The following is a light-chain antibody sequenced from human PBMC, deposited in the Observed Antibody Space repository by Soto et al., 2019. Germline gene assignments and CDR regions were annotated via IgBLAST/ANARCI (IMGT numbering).Light chain of an antibody. V-gene: IGLV2-14*03. Sequence: TQPASLSGSPGPSITISCTGNNSDIGIYNYVSWYQQHPGRAPKLLIYGVSNRPSGVSDRFSGSKSGITASLTISGLQAEDEADYYCNSYTTNNNVFGTGTKVTVL. J-gene: IGLJ1*01. CDR2: GVS. CDR1: NSDIGIYNY. CDR3: NSYTTNNNV.